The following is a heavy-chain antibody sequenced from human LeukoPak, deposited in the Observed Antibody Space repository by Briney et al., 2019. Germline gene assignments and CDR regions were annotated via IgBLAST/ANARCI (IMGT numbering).Heavy chain of an antibody. V-gene: IGHV4-4*07. J-gene: IGHJ4*02. CDR2: IYFSGST. D-gene: IGHD5-18*01. Sequence: SETLSLTCTVSGGSIGTYYWNWIRQPAGKGLEWIGRIYFSGSTNYNPSLKSRVIISVDKSKNQFSLKLSSVTAADTAVYYCARDRGGPLAKYSYGNFDYWGQGTLVTVSS. CDR1: GGSIGTYY. CDR3: ARDRGGPLAKYSYGNFDY.